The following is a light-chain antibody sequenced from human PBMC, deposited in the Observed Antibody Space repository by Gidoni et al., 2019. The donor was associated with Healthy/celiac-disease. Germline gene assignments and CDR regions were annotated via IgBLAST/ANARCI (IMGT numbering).Light chain of an antibody. CDR3: QQYDNLP. CDR1: QDISNY. Sequence: IQLTQSPSSLSASVGDRVTITCQASQDISNYLHWYQQKPGKAPKLLIYDASNLETGVPSRFSGSGSGTDFTFTISSLQPEDIATYYCQQYDNLPFGQGTRLEIK. CDR2: DAS. V-gene: IGKV1-33*01. J-gene: IGKJ5*01.